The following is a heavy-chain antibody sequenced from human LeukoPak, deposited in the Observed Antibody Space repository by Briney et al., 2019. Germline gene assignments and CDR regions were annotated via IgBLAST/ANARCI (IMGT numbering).Heavy chain of an antibody. CDR2: IKQDGSEK. CDR3: ARHPFDY. Sequence: GGSLRLSCAASGFTFNSYWMNWVRQAPGKGLEWVANIKQDGSEKYYVDSVKGRFTISRDNAENTVYLQMNSLRAEDTAVYYCARHPFDYWGQGTLVTVSS. V-gene: IGHV3-7*01. CDR1: GFTFNSYW. J-gene: IGHJ4*02.